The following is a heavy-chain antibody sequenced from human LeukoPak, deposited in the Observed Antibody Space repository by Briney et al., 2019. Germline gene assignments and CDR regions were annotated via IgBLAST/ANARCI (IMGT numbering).Heavy chain of an antibody. D-gene: IGHD1-1*01. V-gene: IGHV3-23*01. CDR1: GFTFGDYG. Sequence: GGSLRLSCIASGFTFGDYGMNWVRQVPGKGLEWVSHIGGGGATTYYADSVKGRFTVPRDNSKNTLYPQMNSLRAEDTAVYYCAKTNNWVFDYWGQGTLVTVSS. CDR2: IGGGGATT. CDR3: AKTNNWVFDY. J-gene: IGHJ4*02.